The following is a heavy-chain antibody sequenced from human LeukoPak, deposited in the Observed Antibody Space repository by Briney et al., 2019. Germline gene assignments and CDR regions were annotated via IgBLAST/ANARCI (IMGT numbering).Heavy chain of an antibody. Sequence: GGSLRLSCAASGFTFSSYDMHWVRQATGKGLEWVSAIGTAGDTYYPGSVKGRFTISRENAKNSLYLQMNSLRAGDTAVYYCARARRAGDRDAFDIWGQGTMVTVSS. V-gene: IGHV3-13*01. D-gene: IGHD4-17*01. J-gene: IGHJ3*02. CDR1: GFTFSSYD. CDR2: IGTAGDT. CDR3: ARARRAGDRDAFDI.